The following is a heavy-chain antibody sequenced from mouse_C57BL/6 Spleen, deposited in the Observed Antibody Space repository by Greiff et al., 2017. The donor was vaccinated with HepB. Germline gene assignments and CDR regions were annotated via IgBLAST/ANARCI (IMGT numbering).Heavy chain of an antibody. J-gene: IGHJ4*01. CDR2: IYPGSGNT. V-gene: IGHV1-76*01. CDR1: GYTFTDYY. CDR3: AREGLLRLYAMDY. Sequence: QVQLKESGAELVRPGASVKLSCKASGYTFTDYYINWVKQRPGQGLEWIARIYPGSGNTYYNEKFKGKATLTAEKSSSTAYMQLSSLTSEDSAVYFCAREGLLRLYAMDYWGQGTSVTVSS. D-gene: IGHD2-3*01.